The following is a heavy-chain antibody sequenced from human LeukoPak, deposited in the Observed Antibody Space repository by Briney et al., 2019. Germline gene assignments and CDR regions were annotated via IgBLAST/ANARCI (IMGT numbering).Heavy chain of an antibody. V-gene: IGHV1-18*01. D-gene: IGHD3-10*01. Sequence: ASVKVSCKASVYTFTSYGTSRVRPAPGQGLEWMGWISAYNGNTNYAQKLQGRVTMTTDTSTSTAYMELRSLRADDTAVYYCARVRDDYYGSGIYWFDYWGQGTLVTVSS. CDR2: ISAYNGNT. CDR3: ARVRDDYYGSGIYWFDY. CDR1: VYTFTSYG. J-gene: IGHJ4*02.